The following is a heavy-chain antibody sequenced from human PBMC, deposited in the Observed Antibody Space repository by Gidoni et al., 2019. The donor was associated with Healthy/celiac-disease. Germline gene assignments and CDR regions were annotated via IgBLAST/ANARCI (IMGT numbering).Heavy chain of an antibody. J-gene: IGHJ4*02. V-gene: IGHV4-39*01. CDR3: ASRIMITFGGVNCAALDY. D-gene: IGHD3-16*01. Sequence: QLQLQESGPGLVKPSETLSLTCTVSGGSISSSSYYWGWIRQPPGKGLEWIVSSYDSGSTYYNPSPKSRVTISVDTSKNQFSLKLSSVTAADTAVYYCASRIMITFGGVNCAALDYWGQGTLVTFSS. CDR1: GGSISSSSYY. CDR2: SYDSGST.